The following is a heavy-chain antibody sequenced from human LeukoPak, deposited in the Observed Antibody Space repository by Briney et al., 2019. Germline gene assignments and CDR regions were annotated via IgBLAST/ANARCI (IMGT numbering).Heavy chain of an antibody. CDR3: AKVKYCSSTSCRWEQWLAGAGSFGY. Sequence: PGGSLRLSCAASGFTFSNYVMHWVRQAPGKGLEWVASIRYDGSNKYYVDSVKGRFTISRDNSKNTLYLQMNSLRGEDTAVYYCAKVKYCSSTSCRWEQWLAGAGSFGYWGQGTLVTVSS. J-gene: IGHJ4*02. V-gene: IGHV3-30*02. CDR1: GFTFSNYV. D-gene: IGHD2-2*01. CDR2: IRYDGSNK.